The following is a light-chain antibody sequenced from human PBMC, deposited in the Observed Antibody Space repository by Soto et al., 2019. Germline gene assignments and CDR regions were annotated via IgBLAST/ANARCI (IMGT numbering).Light chain of an antibody. CDR1: QGISRW. Sequence: DIQMTQSPSSVSASVGDRFTITFLASQGISRWLAWYQQKPGKAPKLMIYAASSLQSGVPSRFSGSGSGTDFSLTISSLQPEDFATYYCQQANSFSITFGQGTRLEIK. CDR3: QQANSFSIT. V-gene: IGKV1-12*01. CDR2: AAS. J-gene: IGKJ5*01.